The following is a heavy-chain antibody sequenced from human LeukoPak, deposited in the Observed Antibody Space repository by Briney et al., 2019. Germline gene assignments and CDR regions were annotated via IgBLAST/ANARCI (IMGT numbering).Heavy chain of an antibody. J-gene: IGHJ3*02. CDR1: GASISIYY. CDR2: IYTSGST. V-gene: IGHV4-4*07. Sequence: PSETLSLTCTVSGASISIYYWSWLRQPAGKGLEWIGRIYTSGSTSYNPSLKSRVTMSVDTSKNQFSLMLSSVTAADTAVYYCARDRRWEQLHAFDIWGQGTMVTVSS. D-gene: IGHD1-26*01. CDR3: ARDRRWEQLHAFDI.